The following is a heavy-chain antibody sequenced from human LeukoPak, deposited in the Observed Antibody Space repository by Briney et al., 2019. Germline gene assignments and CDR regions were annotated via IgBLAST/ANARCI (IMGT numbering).Heavy chain of an antibody. CDR1: GFPFNSYG. V-gene: IGHV3-30*02. CDR2: IRHDGTNK. Sequence: GGSLRLSCAASGFPFNSYGMHWVRRAPGKGLEWVAFIRHDGTNKYYADSVKGRFTISRDNSKNTLFLQMSSLRVEDTAVYYCGRDVSDTVVVITHNFDFWGQGTLVTVSS. D-gene: IGHD3-22*01. J-gene: IGHJ4*02. CDR3: GRDVSDTVVVITHNFDF.